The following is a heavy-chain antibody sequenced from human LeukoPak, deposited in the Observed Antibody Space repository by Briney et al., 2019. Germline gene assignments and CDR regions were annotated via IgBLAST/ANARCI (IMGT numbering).Heavy chain of an antibody. Sequence: PGRSLRLSCAASGFTFSNYWIHWVRQAPGKGPVWVSHINSDGSGTSYADSVKGRFTVSRDNAKNTLYLQMNSLRVEDTAVYYCARGTSVAGSDYWGQGTLVTVSS. CDR2: INSDGSGT. CDR1: GFTFSNYW. D-gene: IGHD6-19*01. CDR3: ARGTSVAGSDY. J-gene: IGHJ4*02. V-gene: IGHV3-74*01.